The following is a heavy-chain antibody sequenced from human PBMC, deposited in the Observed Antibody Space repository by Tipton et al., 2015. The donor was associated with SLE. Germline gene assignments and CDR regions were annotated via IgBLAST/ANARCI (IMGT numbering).Heavy chain of an antibody. J-gene: IGHJ4*02. Sequence: RSLRLSCAASGFTFDDYAMHWVRQAPGKGLEWVSGISWNSGSIGYADSVKGRFTISRDNAKNSLYLQMNSLRAEDTALYYCAKDIKYYYDSSGIDYWGQGTLVTVSS. CDR3: AKDIKYYYDSSGIDY. CDR1: GFTFDDYA. D-gene: IGHD3-22*01. CDR2: ISWNSGSI. V-gene: IGHV3-9*01.